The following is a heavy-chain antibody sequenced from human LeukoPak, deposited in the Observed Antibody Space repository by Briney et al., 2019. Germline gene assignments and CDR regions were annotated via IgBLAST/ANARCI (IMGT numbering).Heavy chain of an antibody. Sequence: GGSLRLSCADSGFSISSFPFNWVRQAPGKGLEWIAHIRRESEFISYADSVKGRFTISRDNGKKTLYLQMSSLRDEDTAVYFCVREHDWAFDLWGQGTMVTVSS. D-gene: IGHD3-9*01. CDR2: IRRESEFI. CDR3: VREHDWAFDL. CDR1: GFSISSFP. V-gene: IGHV3-48*02. J-gene: IGHJ3*01.